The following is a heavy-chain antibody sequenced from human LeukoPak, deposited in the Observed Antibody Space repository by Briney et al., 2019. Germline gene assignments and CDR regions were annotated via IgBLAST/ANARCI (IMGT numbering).Heavy chain of an antibody. Sequence: PGGSLRLSCAASGFTFIDYDMHWVRQVIGKGLEWVSAIGIRGDTHYSGSVKGRFTTSRENAESSLYLQMNSLRAEDTAVYYSTRGGIQVSGIDEFDYWGQGALVTVSS. CDR2: IGIRGDT. V-gene: IGHV3-13*01. CDR3: TRGGIQVSGIDEFDY. J-gene: IGHJ4*02. CDR1: GFTFIDYD. D-gene: IGHD6-19*01.